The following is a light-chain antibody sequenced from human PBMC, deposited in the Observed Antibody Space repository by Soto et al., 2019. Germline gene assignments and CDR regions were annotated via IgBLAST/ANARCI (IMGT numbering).Light chain of an antibody. CDR1: QSVGSN. Sequence: EIVMTQSPATLSVSPGERATLSCRASQSVGSNLAWYQQTPGQAPRLLIYDASTRATGIPARFSGSGSGTEFTLTISRLQSEDSAIYYCQQHTNWPWTFGQGTTVEIK. J-gene: IGKJ1*01. V-gene: IGKV3-15*01. CDR3: QQHTNWPWT. CDR2: DAS.